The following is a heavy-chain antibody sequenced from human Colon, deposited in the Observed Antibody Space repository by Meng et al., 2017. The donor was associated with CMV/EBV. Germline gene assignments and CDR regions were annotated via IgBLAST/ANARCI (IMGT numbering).Heavy chain of an antibody. CDR2: IRFDRTTE. CDR3: AQDPTYYDVVTGHPEGKRFDP. J-gene: IGHJ5*02. CDR1: GLTFNAHG. Sequence: GESLKISCAASGLTFNAHGMHWVRQAPGKGLQWVAFIRFDRTTEYYADAVKGRFTISRDNSKNTLSLEMNSLRAEDTAVYYCAQDPTYYDVVTGHPEGKRFDPWGQGTLVTVSS. V-gene: IGHV3-30*02. D-gene: IGHD3-9*01.